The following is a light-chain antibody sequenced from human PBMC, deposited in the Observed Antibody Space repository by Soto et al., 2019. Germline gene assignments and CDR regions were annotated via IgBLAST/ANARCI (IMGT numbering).Light chain of an antibody. Sequence: EIVMTHSPATLSVSPVEIATLACRASQSVSSNLAWYQQKPGQAPRLLIYGASTRATGIPARFSGSGSGTEFTLTISSLQSEDFAVYYCQQYNNWPQTFGQGTKVDIK. V-gene: IGKV3-15*01. CDR2: GAS. CDR1: QSVSSN. CDR3: QQYNNWPQT. J-gene: IGKJ1*01.